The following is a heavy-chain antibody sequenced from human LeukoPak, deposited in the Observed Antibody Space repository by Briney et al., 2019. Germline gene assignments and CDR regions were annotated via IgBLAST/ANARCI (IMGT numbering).Heavy chain of an antibody. CDR2: IIPILGIA. J-gene: IGHJ4*02. V-gene: IGHV1-69*04. D-gene: IGHD6-19*01. CDR1: GGTFSSYV. Sequence: AVKVSCKASGGTFSSYVISWVRPAPGQGLEWMRRIIPILGIANYAQKFQGRVTITADKSTSTAYLELSSLRSEDTAVYYCARGPLAVAAWFDYWGQGTLVTVSS. CDR3: ARGPLAVAAWFDY.